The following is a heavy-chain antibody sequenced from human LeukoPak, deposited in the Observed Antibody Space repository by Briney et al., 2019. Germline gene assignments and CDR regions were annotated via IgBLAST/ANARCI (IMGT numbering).Heavy chain of an antibody. J-gene: IGHJ4*02. CDR1: GFTFSSHY. Sequence: SGGSLRLSCAASGFTFSSHYINWVRQAPGKGLEWVSCISTGSGYMSYADSVEGRFTISRDNAKNSLYLQMNSLRAEDTAVYYCARVSSSSWYVDYWGQGTLVTVSS. CDR2: ISTGSGYM. CDR3: ARVSSSSWYVDY. V-gene: IGHV3-21*01. D-gene: IGHD2-2*01.